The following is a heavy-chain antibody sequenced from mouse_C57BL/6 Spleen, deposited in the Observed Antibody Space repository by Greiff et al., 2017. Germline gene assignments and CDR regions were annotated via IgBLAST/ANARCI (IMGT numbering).Heavy chain of an antibody. CDR2: IYPRDGST. J-gene: IGHJ1*03. CDR1: GYTFTSYD. CDR3: ARRKDGYFWYFDV. Sequence: VQLQQSGPELVKPGASVKLSCKASGYTFTSYDINWVKQRPGQGLEWIGFIYPRDGSTKYNEKLKGKATFTVDTSSSTAYMELHSLRSEESAVYFCARRKDGYFWYFDVWGTGTTVTVSS. V-gene: IGHV1-85*01. D-gene: IGHD2-3*01.